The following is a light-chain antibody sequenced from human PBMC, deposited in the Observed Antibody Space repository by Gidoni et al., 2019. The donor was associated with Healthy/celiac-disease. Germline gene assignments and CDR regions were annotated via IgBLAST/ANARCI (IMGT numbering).Light chain of an antibody. Sequence: QSALTQPRSVSGSPGQSGTISCTGTSSDGGGYNYVSWYQQHPGKAPKLMIYDVSKRPSGVPDRFSGSKSGNTASLTISGLQAEDEADYYCCSYAGSYVVFGGGTKLTVL. CDR2: DVS. V-gene: IGLV2-11*01. J-gene: IGLJ2*01. CDR1: SSDGGGYNY. CDR3: CSYAGSYVV.